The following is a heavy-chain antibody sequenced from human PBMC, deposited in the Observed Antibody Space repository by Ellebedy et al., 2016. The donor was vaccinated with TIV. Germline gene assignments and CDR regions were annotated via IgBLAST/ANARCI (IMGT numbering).Heavy chain of an antibody. CDR2: IFSAADGGEK. D-gene: IGHD4-23*01. CDR1: GFNLGAYS. V-gene: IGHV3-53*01. J-gene: IGHJ4*02. Sequence: PGGSLRLSCAGSGFNLGAYSINWVRQAPGKGLEWVSVIFSAADGGEKHYADSVKGRVTISRDSSKNTLYLKMNSLRAEDTAVYYGARDAAGNGSKLDYWGQGALVTGSS. CDR3: ARDAAGNGSKLDY.